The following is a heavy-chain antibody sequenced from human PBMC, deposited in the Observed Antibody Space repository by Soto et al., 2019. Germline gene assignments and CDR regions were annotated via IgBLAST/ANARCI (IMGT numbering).Heavy chain of an antibody. V-gene: IGHV2-5*02. CDR3: AHRFDWYYFNY. CDR1: GFSLSTSEVV. CDR2: IYWDDDK. J-gene: IGHJ4*02. Sequence: QITLKESGPTLLKPTQTLTLTCTFSGFSLSTSEVVVGWFRQPPGKALEWLALIYWDDDKRYSPSLKSRLTITKDTSKIRVVLTMTNVDPVDTATYFCAHRFDWYYFNYWGQGTLVTVSS. D-gene: IGHD3-9*01.